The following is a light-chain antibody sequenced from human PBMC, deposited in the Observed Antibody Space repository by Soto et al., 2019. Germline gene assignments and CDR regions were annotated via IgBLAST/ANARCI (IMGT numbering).Light chain of an antibody. V-gene: IGKV3-15*01. Sequence: EILMTQSPVTLSVSPGERASLSCRASPSVCRKVVWYQQKPGQAPRVLIYDTSTRATGVPVRFSGSGSGTEFTRTISSLQSEDFAVYHCQQYNHWSSLTFGQGTLLEIK. CDR3: QQYNHWSSLT. J-gene: IGKJ5*01. CDR1: PSVCRK. CDR2: DTS.